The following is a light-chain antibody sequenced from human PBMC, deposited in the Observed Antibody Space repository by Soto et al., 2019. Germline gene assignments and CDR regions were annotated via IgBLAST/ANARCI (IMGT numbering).Light chain of an antibody. CDR3: VLNMGSGISV. Sequence: QTVVTQEPSVSVSPGGTVTLTCGLSSGSVSTSYYPSWYQQTPGQAPRTLIYSTNTRSSGVPDRFSGSILGNKAALTITGAQADDESDYYCVLNMGSGISVFGGGTKLTVL. CDR1: SGSVSTSYY. V-gene: IGLV8-61*01. J-gene: IGLJ3*02. CDR2: STN.